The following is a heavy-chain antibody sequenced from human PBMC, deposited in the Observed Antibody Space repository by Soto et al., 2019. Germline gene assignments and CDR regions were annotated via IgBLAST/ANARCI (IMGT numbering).Heavy chain of an antibody. CDR2: IYYSGSA. D-gene: IGHD5-18*01. CDR1: GGSVSSGSYY. CDR3: ARVDTAMVTGHYYYYGMDV. J-gene: IGHJ6*02. V-gene: IGHV4-61*01. Sequence: PSETLSLTCTVSGGSVSSGSYYWNWIRQPPGKGLEWIGYIYYSGSANYSPSLKSRVTISVDTSKNQFSLKLSSVTAADTAVYYCARVDTAMVTGHYYYYGMDVWGQGTTVTVSS.